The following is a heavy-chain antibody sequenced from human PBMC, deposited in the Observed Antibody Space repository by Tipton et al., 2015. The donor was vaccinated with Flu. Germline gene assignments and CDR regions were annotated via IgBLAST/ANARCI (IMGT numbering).Heavy chain of an antibody. Sequence: TLSLTCTVSGGSITSDGYYWSWIRPHPGKGLEWIGYIYYSGSTYYNPSLKSRVTISVDTSKKQFSLKLSSVTAAGTAVYYCAREAGDSTFFDYWGQGTLVTVSS. V-gene: IGHV4-31*03. D-gene: IGHD3-16*01. CDR2: IYYSGST. J-gene: IGHJ4*02. CDR1: GGSITSDGYY. CDR3: AREAGDSTFFDY.